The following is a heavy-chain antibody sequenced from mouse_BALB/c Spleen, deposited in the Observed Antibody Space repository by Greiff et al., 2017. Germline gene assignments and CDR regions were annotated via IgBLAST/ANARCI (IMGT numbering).Heavy chain of an antibody. CDR1: GFTFSDYG. J-gene: IGHJ1*01. V-gene: IGHV5-15*02. D-gene: IGHD2-1*01. CDR3: ARDYGNWYFDV. CDR2: ISNLAYSI. Sequence: DVKLVESGGGLVQPGGSRKLSCAASGFTFSDYGMAWVRQAPGKGPEWVAFISNLAYSIYYADTVTGRFTISRENAKNTLYLEMSSLRSEDTAMYYCARDYGNWYFDVWGAGTTVTVSS.